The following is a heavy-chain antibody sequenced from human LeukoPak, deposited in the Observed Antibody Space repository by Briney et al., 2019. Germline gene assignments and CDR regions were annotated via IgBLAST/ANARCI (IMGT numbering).Heavy chain of an antibody. Sequence: GSLRLSCAASGFTFSSYNMNWVRQAPGKGLEWVSSISSSSNYIYYADSVKGRFTISRDNAKNSLYLQMNSLRAEDTAVYYCARDFLTILGAFDIWGQGTMVTVSS. D-gene: IGHD3-9*01. CDR1: GFTFSSYN. V-gene: IGHV3-21*01. CDR3: ARDFLTILGAFDI. J-gene: IGHJ3*02. CDR2: ISSSSNYI.